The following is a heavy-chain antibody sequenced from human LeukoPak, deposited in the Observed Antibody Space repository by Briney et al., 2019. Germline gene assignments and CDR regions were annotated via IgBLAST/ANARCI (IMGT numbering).Heavy chain of an antibody. Sequence: ASVKVSCKASGYSFTRYAMNWVRQAPGQGLEWMGWINTNTGNPTYAQGFTGRFVFSLDTSVSTAYLQISSLKAEDTAVYYCARGGEADILTGYEFDYWGQGTLVTVSS. D-gene: IGHD3-9*01. J-gene: IGHJ4*02. CDR3: ARGGEADILTGYEFDY. CDR1: GYSFTRYA. V-gene: IGHV7-4-1*02. CDR2: INTNTGNP.